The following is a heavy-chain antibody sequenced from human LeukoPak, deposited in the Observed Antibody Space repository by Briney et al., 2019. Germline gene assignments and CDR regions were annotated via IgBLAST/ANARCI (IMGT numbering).Heavy chain of an antibody. CDR1: GFAVSSNY. V-gene: IGHV3-53*01. D-gene: IGHD5-12*01. CDR2: VYSDGSI. CDR3: ARDRHRYRGINGDGDAFDV. J-gene: IGHJ3*01. Sequence: PGGSLRLSCEASGFAVSSNYISWVRQASGKGLEWVLIVYSDGSISHADSVKGRFTMSRDISRNTLDLQMNSLRVEDTAVYFCARDRHRYRGINGDGDAFDVWGQGTMVTVSS.